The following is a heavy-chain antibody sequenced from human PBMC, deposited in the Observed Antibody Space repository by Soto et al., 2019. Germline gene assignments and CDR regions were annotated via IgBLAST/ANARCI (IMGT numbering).Heavy chain of an antibody. D-gene: IGHD5-12*01. CDR3: ARDSPIGSTFSGYEAIDY. J-gene: IGHJ4*02. CDR1: GGTFSNDI. V-gene: IGHV1-69*08. CDR2: IIPLLDIT. Sequence: QVQLVQSGAEVKKPGSSVKVSCKTYGGTFSNDIFTWVRQAPGQGLEWMGRIIPLLDITKYAQKFQGRDTMTADKSTSTAYMELNSLRSEDTAVYYCARDSPIGSTFSGYEAIDYWGQGTLVTVSS.